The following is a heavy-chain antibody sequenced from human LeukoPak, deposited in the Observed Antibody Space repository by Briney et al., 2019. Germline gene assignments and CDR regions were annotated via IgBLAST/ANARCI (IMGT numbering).Heavy chain of an antibody. J-gene: IGHJ2*01. CDR2: ISHSGST. V-gene: IGHV4-59*01. CDR3: ARVSSSWLRYFDL. CDR1: GGFIGRDS. D-gene: IGHD6-13*01. Sequence: PSETLSLTCTVSGGFIGRDSWSWIRQPPGKGLEWIGYISHSGSTDYKSSLESRVTISVDTSKNQFSLKLSSVTAADTAVYYCARVSSSWLRYFDLWGRGTLVTVSS.